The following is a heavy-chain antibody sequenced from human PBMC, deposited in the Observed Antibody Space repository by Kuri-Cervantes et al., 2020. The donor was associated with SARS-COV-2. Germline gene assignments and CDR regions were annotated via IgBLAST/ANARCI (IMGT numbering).Heavy chain of an antibody. V-gene: IGHV3-30-3*01. J-gene: IGHJ4*02. Sequence: GESLRISCSASGFTFSSCAMHWVRQAPGKGLEWVSVLSSDGINTYYADSVKGRFTISRDTSRNTLYLRMNSLRTEDTAIYYCARDRVGVHDCWGQGTLVTVSS. CDR1: GFTFSSCA. CDR2: LSSDGINT. CDR3: ARDRVGVHDC. D-gene: IGHD2-21*01.